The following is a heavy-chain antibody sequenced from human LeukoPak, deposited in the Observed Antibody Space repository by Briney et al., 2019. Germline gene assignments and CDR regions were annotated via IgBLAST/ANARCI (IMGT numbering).Heavy chain of an antibody. CDR3: ARRYGSGWYDY. CDR1: GFTVSSNY. CDR2: IYAGGST. V-gene: IGHV3-53*01. D-gene: IGHD6-19*01. J-gene: IGHJ4*02. Sequence: PGESLRLSCAASGFTVSSNYMSWVRQAPGKGPEWVSFIYAGGSTYCADSVKGRFTISRDNSKNTLYLQMNSLRAEDTAVYFCARRYGSGWYDYWGQGTLVTVSS.